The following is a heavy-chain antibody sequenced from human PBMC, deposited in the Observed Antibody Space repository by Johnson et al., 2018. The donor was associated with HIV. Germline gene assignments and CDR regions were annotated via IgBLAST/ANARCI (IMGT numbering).Heavy chain of an antibody. D-gene: IGHD3-22*01. CDR3: ARKGSSGFGGIDAFDI. J-gene: IGHJ3*02. Sequence: QVKLVESGGGLVQPGGSLRLSCAASGFTFSDYYVSWVRQAPEKGLEWVSYISNSGTTIYYAASVKGRFTISRDNAKKSLYLQINSLRVEDTAVYYCARKGSSGFGGIDAFDIWGQGTMVTVSS. V-gene: IGHV3-11*04. CDR2: ISNSGTTI. CDR1: GFTFSDYY.